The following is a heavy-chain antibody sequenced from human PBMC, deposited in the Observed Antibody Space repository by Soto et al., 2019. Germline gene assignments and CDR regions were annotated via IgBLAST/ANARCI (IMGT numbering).Heavy chain of an antibody. CDR3: ATVVGGSRH. CDR1: GYTFISYA. J-gene: IGHJ4*02. D-gene: IGHD2-15*01. CDR2: INPGNGDT. V-gene: IGHV1-3*05. Sequence: QVQLVQSGAEEKKPGASVKVSCKASGYTFISYAMHWVRQAPGQSLEWMGWINPGNGDTKYSQTLQGRVTLTRDTSACTASMEPTSLISHSTAVYYCATVVGGSRHWGQGTLVTVSS.